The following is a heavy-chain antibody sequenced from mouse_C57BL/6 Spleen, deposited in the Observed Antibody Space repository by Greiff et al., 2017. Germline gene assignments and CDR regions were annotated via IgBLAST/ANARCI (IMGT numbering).Heavy chain of an antibody. CDR2: IYPGGGDT. J-gene: IGHJ1*03. CDR1: GYASSSSW. V-gene: IGHV1-82*01. Sequence: VQRVEFGPELVNPGDPVKISCQAFGYASSSSWMNWVKQRLGKGLEWIGRIYPGGGDTNYNGKFKGKATLTADKSSSTAYMQLSSLTSEDSAVYFCARGGGYWYFDVWGTGTTVNVSS. CDR3: ARGGGYWYFDV.